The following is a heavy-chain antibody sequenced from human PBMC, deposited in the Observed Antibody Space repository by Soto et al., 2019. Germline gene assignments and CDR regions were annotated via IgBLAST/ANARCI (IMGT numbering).Heavy chain of an antibody. D-gene: IGHD3-10*01. CDR1: GYSFTSYW. J-gene: IGHJ3*02. CDR2: IYPGDSDT. CDR3: ARHRGAIWFGDQDDFDI. V-gene: IGHV5-51*01. Sequence: PGDSLKISCKGSGYSFTSYWIGWVRQMPGKGLEWMGIIYPGDSDTRYSPSFQGQVTISADKSISTAYLQWSSLKASDTAMYYCARHRGAIWFGDQDDFDIWGQGTMVTVSS.